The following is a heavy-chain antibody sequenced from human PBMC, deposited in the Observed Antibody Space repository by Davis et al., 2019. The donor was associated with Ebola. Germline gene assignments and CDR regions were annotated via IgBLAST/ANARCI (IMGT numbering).Heavy chain of an antibody. J-gene: IGHJ4*02. CDR3: ARHSVDFGGVIVIPYYFDY. Sequence: SETLSLTCTVSGGSISSYYWGWIRQPPGKGLEWIGSIYYSGSTYYNPSLKSRVTISVDTSKNQFSLKLSSVTAADTAVYYCARHSVDFGGVIVIPYYFDYWGQGTLVTVSS. CDR2: IYYSGST. CDR1: GGSISSYY. D-gene: IGHD3-16*02. V-gene: IGHV4-39*01.